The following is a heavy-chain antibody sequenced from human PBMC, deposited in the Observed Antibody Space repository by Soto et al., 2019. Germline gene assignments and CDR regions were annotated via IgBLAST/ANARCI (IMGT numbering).Heavy chain of an antibody. J-gene: IGHJ4*02. CDR1: GFPFTNYL. Sequence: QVQLVQSGAEVKTPGASVKVSCKASGFPFTNYLINWVRQAPGRGLEWLGWISGDNLNTKYAQNPLGRANMTTDTSLRTNYMELKSIKSDDTAVYYCASWSGRGYWSGPLDFWGQGTLVTVSS. CDR3: ASWSGRGYWSGPLDF. D-gene: IGHD3-3*01. V-gene: IGHV1-18*01. CDR2: ISGDNLNT.